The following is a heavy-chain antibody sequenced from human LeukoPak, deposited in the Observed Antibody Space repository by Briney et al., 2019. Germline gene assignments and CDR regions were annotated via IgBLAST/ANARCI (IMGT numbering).Heavy chain of an antibody. CDR1: GFTFSTYS. V-gene: IGHV3-23*01. CDR2: ISGNGGDT. Sequence: PGGSLRLSCAASGFTFSTYSMSWVRQAPGKGLEWVSVISGNGGDTFYADSVKGRFTISRDNAKNSLYLQMNSLRAEDTAVYYCARGVATISNWFDPWGQGTLVTVSS. CDR3: ARGVATISNWFDP. D-gene: IGHD5-24*01. J-gene: IGHJ5*02.